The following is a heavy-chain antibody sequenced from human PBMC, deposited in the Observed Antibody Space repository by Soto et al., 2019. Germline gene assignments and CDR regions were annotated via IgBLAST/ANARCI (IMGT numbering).Heavy chain of an antibody. CDR1: GFTFSSYA. D-gene: IGHD3-9*01. CDR2: ISGSGGST. V-gene: IGHV3-23*01. Sequence: GGSLRLSCAASGFTFSSYATSWVRQAPGKGLEWVSAISGSGGSTYYADSVKGRFTISRDNSKNTLYLQMNSLRAEDTAVYYCAKDRGLLRYFDWLLSHDYWGQGTLVTVSS. J-gene: IGHJ4*02. CDR3: AKDRGLLRYFDWLLSHDY.